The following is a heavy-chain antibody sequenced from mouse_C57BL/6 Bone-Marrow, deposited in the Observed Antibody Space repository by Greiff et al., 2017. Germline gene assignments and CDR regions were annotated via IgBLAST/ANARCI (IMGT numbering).Heavy chain of an antibody. J-gene: IGHJ2*01. CDR1: GYTFTDYY. D-gene: IGHD1-1*01. CDR3: LGYGSSYNY. Sequence: EVQLQQSGPELVKPGASVKISCKASGYTFTDYYMNWVKQSHGKSLEWIGDINPNNGGTSYNQKFKGKATLTVDKSSSTAYMELRSLTSEDSAVYYCLGYGSSYNYWGQGTTLTVSS. CDR2: INPNNGGT. V-gene: IGHV1-26*01.